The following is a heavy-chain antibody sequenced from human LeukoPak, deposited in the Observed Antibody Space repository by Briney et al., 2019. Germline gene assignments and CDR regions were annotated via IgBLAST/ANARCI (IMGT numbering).Heavy chain of an antibody. Sequence: SETLSLTCTVSGGSISSGGYYWSWIRQHPGKGLEWIGYIYYSGSTYYNSSLKSRVTISIDMSKNQFSLKLSSVTAADTAVYYCARVHAGGSFYSDYWGQGTLVTVSS. J-gene: IGHJ4*02. CDR3: ARVHAGGSFYSDY. V-gene: IGHV4-30-4*08. D-gene: IGHD2-8*02. CDR2: IYYSGST. CDR1: GGSISSGGYY.